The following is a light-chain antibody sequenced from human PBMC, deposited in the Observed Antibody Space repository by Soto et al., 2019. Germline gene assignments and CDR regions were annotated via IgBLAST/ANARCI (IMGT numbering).Light chain of an antibody. CDR3: QQYDTYWT. V-gene: IGKV1-5*03. Sequence: DIQMTQSHSTLCASVGDRVIITCRASQSISNFLAWYQQKPGKAPNLLIYKASSLKSGVPSRFSGSGSGTEFTLTISSLQPDDFATYYCQQYDTYWTFGQGTKVDIK. CDR2: KAS. CDR1: QSISNF. J-gene: IGKJ1*01.